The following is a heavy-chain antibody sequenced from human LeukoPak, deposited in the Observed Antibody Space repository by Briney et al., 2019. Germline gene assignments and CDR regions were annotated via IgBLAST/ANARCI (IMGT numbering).Heavy chain of an antibody. Sequence: GGSLRLSCAASGFIFNKHAMSWVRQAPGKGLEWVSGLSGSGGSTDYADSVKGRFTVSRDNSKNMLYLQTNSLRAEDTAVYYCAKTLGYSGYFSPWGQGTLVTVSS. CDR2: LSGSGGST. D-gene: IGHD3-22*01. V-gene: IGHV3-23*01. CDR1: GFIFNKHA. J-gene: IGHJ5*02. CDR3: AKTLGYSGYFSP.